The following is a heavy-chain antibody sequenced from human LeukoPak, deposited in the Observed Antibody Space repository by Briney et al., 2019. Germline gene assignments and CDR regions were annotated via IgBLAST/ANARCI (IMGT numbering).Heavy chain of an antibody. CDR3: ARHWYSSSWYYFDY. CDR1: GVSISSSNSY. CDR2: IYYSGNT. J-gene: IGHJ4*02. D-gene: IGHD6-13*01. Sequence: SETLSLTCTVSGVSISSSNSYWGWIRQPPGKGLEWTGSIYYSGNTYYNASLKSQVSISIDTSKNQFSLRLTSVTAADTAVYYCARHWYSSSWYYFDYWGQGTLVTVSS. V-gene: IGHV4-39*01.